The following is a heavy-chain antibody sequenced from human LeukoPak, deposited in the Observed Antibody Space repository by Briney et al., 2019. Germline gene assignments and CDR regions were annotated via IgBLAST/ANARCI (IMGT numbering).Heavy chain of an antibody. CDR3: AKSLATVTTLKVLYGMDV. CDR1: GGSISSYY. D-gene: IGHD4-17*01. V-gene: IGHV4-59*01. Sequence: PSETLSLTCIVSGGSISSYYWSWIRQPPGKGLEWIGHIYYSGSTNYNPSLKSRATISVETSKNQFSLNRSSVTAADTAVYYCAKSLATVTTLKVLYGMDVWGQGTTVTVSS. J-gene: IGHJ6*02. CDR2: IYYSGST.